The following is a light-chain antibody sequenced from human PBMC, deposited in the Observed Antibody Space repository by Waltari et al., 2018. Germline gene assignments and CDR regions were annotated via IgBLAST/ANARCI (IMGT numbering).Light chain of an antibody. Sequence: EIVMTQSPATLSVSPGERATLPCRASQGVSSSLAWYQEKPCQAPRLLIYGASTRATGIPGRISGSGSGAEFTLTISSLQSEDSAVYYCQQYNAWPRTSGQGTKLEVK. CDR2: GAS. CDR1: QGVSSS. V-gene: IGKV3-15*01. J-gene: IGKJ1*01. CDR3: QQYNAWPRT.